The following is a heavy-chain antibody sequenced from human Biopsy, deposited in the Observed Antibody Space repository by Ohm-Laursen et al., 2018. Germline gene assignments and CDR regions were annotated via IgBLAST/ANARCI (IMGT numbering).Heavy chain of an antibody. Sequence: SDTLSLTCTVSGGSIGSFFWSWIRQPTGKGLEWIGYIYYSGSTNYNPSLRSRVTISVDRSKNQFSLKLSSVTAADTAIYYCARGMRSSGWPYFDSWGQGTLVTVSS. CDR1: GGSIGSFF. CDR2: IYYSGST. V-gene: IGHV4-59*07. J-gene: IGHJ4*02. D-gene: IGHD6-19*01. CDR3: ARGMRSSGWPYFDS.